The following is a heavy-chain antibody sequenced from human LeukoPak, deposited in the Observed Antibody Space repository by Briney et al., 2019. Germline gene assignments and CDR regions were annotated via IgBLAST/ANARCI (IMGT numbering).Heavy chain of an antibody. D-gene: IGHD3-22*01. CDR3: ARVPYYDSSGHFDY. CDR2: IYYSGST. Sequence: SETLSLTCTVSGGSISSGDYYWSWIRQPPGKGLEWIGYIYYSGSTYYNPSLKSRVTISVDTSKNQFSLKLSSVTAADTPVYYCARVPYYDSSGHFDYWGQGTLVTVSS. J-gene: IGHJ4*02. V-gene: IGHV4-30-4*01. CDR1: GGSISSGDYY.